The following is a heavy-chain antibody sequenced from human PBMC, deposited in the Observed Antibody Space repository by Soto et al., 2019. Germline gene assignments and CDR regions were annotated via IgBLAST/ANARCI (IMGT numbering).Heavy chain of an antibody. V-gene: IGHV4-59*01. J-gene: IGHJ4*02. D-gene: IGHD5-18*01. CDR3: AREGYTFGPFDS. Sequence: ETLSLTCTVSGGSLSSYYWSWIRRPPGMGLEWIASISYSGTTNYNSSLKSRVTISIDTSKNQFSLKFNSVTAADTAVYYCAREGYTFGPFDSWGQGALVTVSS. CDR2: ISYSGTT. CDR1: GGSLSSYY.